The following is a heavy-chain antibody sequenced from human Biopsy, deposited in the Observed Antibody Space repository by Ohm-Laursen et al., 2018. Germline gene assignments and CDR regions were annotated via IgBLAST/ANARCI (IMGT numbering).Heavy chain of an antibody. V-gene: IGHV3-9*01. D-gene: IGHD4-17*01. J-gene: IGHJ6*02. CDR2: ISWNSDDI. CDR3: AKDLGLNYSDRFLFYYGMDV. CDR1: GFTFDDYA. Sequence: SLRLSCSASGFTFDDYAMHWVRQVPGKGLEWVSGISWNSDDIGYADSVKGRFTISRDNARNDLHLQMNSLRTEDAALYYCAKDLGLNYSDRFLFYYGMDVWGRGTTVTVSS.